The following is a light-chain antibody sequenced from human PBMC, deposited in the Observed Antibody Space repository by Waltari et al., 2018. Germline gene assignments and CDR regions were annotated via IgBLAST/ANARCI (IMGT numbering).Light chain of an antibody. CDR2: HTS. CDR3: QKYDSLPAT. CDR1: QSVSRY. V-gene: IGKV3-20*01. Sequence: EIVLTQSPGTLSLSPGERATLPCRASQSVSRYLAWYQLKPGQTPRLLTYHTSIRATGIPERFSGGGSGTDFALTINRLEPEDFAVYYCQKYDSLPATFGQGTKVEIK. J-gene: IGKJ1*01.